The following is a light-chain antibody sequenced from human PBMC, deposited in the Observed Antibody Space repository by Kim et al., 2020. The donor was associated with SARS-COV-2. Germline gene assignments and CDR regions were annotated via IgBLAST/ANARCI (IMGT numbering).Light chain of an antibody. CDR2: KAS. J-gene: IGKJ1*01. V-gene: IGKV1-5*03. Sequence: ASVGDRVTITCRASQSISSWLAWYQQKPGKVPKLLIYKASSLESGVPSRFSGSGSGTEFTLTISSLQPDDFATYHCQQYNSYPWTFGQGTKVDIK. CDR1: QSISSW. CDR3: QQYNSYPWT.